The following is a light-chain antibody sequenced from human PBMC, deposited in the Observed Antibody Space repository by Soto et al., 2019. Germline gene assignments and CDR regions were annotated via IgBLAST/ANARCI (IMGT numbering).Light chain of an antibody. V-gene: IGKV1-8*01. CDR1: QGISSY. CDR2: AAS. J-gene: IGKJ2*01. CDR3: QQYYSYSYT. Sequence: AIRMTQSPSSFSASTGDRVTITCRASQGISSYLAWYQQKPGKAPKLLIYAASTLQIGVPSRFSGSGSGTDFTLTISCLQSEDFATYYCQQYYSYSYTFGQGTKLEIK.